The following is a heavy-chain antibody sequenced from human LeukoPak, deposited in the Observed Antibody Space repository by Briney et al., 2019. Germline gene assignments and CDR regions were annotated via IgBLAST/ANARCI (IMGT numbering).Heavy chain of an antibody. J-gene: IGHJ5*02. Sequence: SETLSLTCAVYVESFSGHYWSWIRQPPGKGLEWIGEINHSGTTNYNPSLKSRVTISVDASKNHFSLKLSSVTAADTAVYYCARGYYYDSSGYYYDRFDPWGQGTLVTVSS. CDR1: VESFSGHY. D-gene: IGHD3-22*01. CDR2: INHSGTT. CDR3: ARGYYYDSSGYYYDRFDP. V-gene: IGHV4-34*01.